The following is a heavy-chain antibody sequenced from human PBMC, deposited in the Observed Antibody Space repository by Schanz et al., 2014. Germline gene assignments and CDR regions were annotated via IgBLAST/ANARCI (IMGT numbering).Heavy chain of an antibody. V-gene: IGHV1-18*01. Sequence: QVQLVQSGAEVKKPGASVKVSCKASGYTFTSHGISWVRQAPGQGLEWMGWITAYNGDTNYALKLQGRVTTTTDTSTGTAYMELRSLRSDDTALYYCTRGGYSYALSAFDIWGQGTMVTVSS. CDR1: GYTFTSHG. J-gene: IGHJ3*02. CDR2: ITAYNGDT. CDR3: TRGGYSYALSAFDI. D-gene: IGHD5-18*01.